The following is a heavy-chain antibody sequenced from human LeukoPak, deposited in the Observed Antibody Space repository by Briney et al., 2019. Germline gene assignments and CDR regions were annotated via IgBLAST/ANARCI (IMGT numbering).Heavy chain of an antibody. CDR2: IRYDGSNK. Sequence: GGSLRLSCAASGFTFSSYGMHWVRQAPGKGLEWVSFIRYDGSNKYYADSVKGRFTISRDNPKTTLYLQMNSLRAEDTAVYYCAKDRGVVVPAAIRSAAFDIWGQGTMVTVSS. V-gene: IGHV3-30*02. D-gene: IGHD2-2*01. CDR1: GFTFSSYG. CDR3: AKDRGVVVPAAIRSAAFDI. J-gene: IGHJ3*02.